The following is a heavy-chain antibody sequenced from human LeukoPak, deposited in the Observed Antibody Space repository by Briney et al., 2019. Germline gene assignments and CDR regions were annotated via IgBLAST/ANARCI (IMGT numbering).Heavy chain of an antibody. Sequence: PGGSLRLSCSASGFTFSSNAMHWVRQAPGKGLEYVSGISSNGGSTYYPDSVKGRFTISRDNSNNTLYLQMSSLRTEDTAVYYCVTYCSSTSCYPRGFDTWGQGTMVTVSS. CDR2: ISSNGGST. J-gene: IGHJ3*02. CDR3: VTYCSSTSCYPRGFDT. CDR1: GFTFSSNA. D-gene: IGHD2-2*01. V-gene: IGHV3-64D*06.